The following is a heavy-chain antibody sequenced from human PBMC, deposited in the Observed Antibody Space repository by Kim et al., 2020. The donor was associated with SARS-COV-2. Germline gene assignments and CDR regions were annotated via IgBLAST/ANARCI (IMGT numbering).Heavy chain of an antibody. CDR2: ISAYNGNT. CDR1: GYTFTSYG. J-gene: IGHJ6*02. D-gene: IGHD3-16*01. CDR3: ARERDIGLGMFVSGGDYYGMDV. Sequence: ASVKVSCKASGYTFTSYGISWVRQAPGQGLEWMGWISAYNGNTNYAQKLQGRVTMTTDTSTSTAYMELRSLRSDDTAVYYCARERDIGLGMFVSGGDYYGMDVWGQGTTVTVSS. V-gene: IGHV1-18*04.